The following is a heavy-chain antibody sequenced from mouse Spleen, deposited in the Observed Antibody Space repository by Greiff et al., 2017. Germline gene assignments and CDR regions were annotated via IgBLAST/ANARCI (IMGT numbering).Heavy chain of an antibody. CDR1: GYTFTSYW. V-gene: IGHV1-52*01. Sequence: QVHVKQPGAELVRPGSSVKLSCKASGYTFTSYWMHWVKQRPIQGLEWIGNIDPSDSETHYNQKFKDKATLTVDKSSSTAYMQLSSLTSEDSAVYYCARNYRYDRSYWYFDVWGAGTTVTVSS. CDR3: ARNYRYDRSYWYFDV. D-gene: IGHD2-14*01. J-gene: IGHJ1*01. CDR2: IDPSDSET.